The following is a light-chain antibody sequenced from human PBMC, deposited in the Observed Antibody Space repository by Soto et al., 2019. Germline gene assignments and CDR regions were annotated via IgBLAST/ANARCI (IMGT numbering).Light chain of an antibody. Sequence: EIVMTQSPGTLSVSPGERATLSCRASQSVSSSLAWYQQKPGQAPRLLIYGASTRATGIPARFSGSGSGTESTLTISSLQSEDFAVYYCQQYNNWPPSWTFGQGTKVDIK. CDR1: QSVSSS. CDR2: GAS. CDR3: QQYNNWPPSWT. J-gene: IGKJ1*01. V-gene: IGKV3-15*01.